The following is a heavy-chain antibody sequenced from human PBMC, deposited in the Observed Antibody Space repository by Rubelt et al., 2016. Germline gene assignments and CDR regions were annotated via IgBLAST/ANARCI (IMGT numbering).Heavy chain of an antibody. Sequence: QLQLQESGPGLVKPSETLSLTCTVSGGSISSSSYYWGWIRQPPGKGLEWIGSISYSGSTYYNPSLKRRVTLFVDTSKNQFSLKLSSVTAADTAVYYCARQEIQLFGADGMDVWGQGTTVTVSS. D-gene: IGHD1-1*01. J-gene: IGHJ6*02. V-gene: IGHV4-39*01. CDR3: ARQEIQLFGADGMDV. CDR2: ISYSGST. CDR1: GGSISSSSYY.